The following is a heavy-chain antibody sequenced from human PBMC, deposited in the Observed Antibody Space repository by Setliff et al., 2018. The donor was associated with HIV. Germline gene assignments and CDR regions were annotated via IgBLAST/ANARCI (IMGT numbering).Heavy chain of an antibody. J-gene: IGHJ4*02. CDR2: INYGGGT. V-gene: IGHV4-34*01. CDR3: ARALAGGSGWNYFDL. Sequence: SETLSLTCAVYGGSFGGSSWSWVRQSPDNHLEFIGEINYGGGTNYNPSLKSRVTISVDTSKNQFSLKLSSVTAADTAVYFCARALAGGSGWNYFDLWGPGTLVTVSS. CDR1: GGSFGGSS. D-gene: IGHD6-19*01.